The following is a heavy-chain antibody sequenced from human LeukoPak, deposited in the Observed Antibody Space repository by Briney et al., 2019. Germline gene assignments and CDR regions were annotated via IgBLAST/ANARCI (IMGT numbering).Heavy chain of an antibody. CDR3: ARVLRGYLTRHYYYGMDV. CDR2: IYYSGST. D-gene: IGHD5-12*01. CDR1: GGSISSYY. V-gene: IGHV4-59*08. J-gene: IGHJ6*02. Sequence: PSETLSLTCTVSGGSISSYYWSWIRQPPGKGLEWIGYIYYSGSTNYNPSLKSRVTISVDTSKNQFSLKLSSVTAADTAVYYCARVLRGYLTRHYYYGMDVWGQGTTVTVSS.